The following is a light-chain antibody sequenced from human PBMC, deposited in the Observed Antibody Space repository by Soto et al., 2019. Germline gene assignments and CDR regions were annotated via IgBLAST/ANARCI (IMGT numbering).Light chain of an antibody. CDR3: QQYGSSLRT. Sequence: EIVLTQSPGTLSLSPGERATLSCRASQSVSSSYLAWYQQKPGQAPRLLIYGASSRATGIPDRFSGSGSGTDFTLTISRPEPEDFAVYYCQQYGSSLRTFGQGTKVEIK. V-gene: IGKV3-20*01. CDR1: QSVSSSY. CDR2: GAS. J-gene: IGKJ1*01.